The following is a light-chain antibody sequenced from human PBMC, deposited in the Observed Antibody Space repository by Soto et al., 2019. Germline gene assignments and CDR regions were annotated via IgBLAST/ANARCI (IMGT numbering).Light chain of an antibody. CDR2: EVS. CDR1: SSDVGSYNL. J-gene: IGLJ2*01. Sequence: QSVLTQPASVSGSPGQSITISCTGTSSDVGSYNLVSWYQQHPGKAPKLMIYEVSKRPSGVSNRFSGSKSGNTASLTISGLQAKDEADYYCCSYAGSRVVFGGGTKLTVL. V-gene: IGLV2-23*02. CDR3: CSYAGSRVV.